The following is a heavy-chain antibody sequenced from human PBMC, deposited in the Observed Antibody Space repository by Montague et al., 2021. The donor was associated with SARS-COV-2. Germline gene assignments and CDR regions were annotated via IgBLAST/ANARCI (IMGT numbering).Heavy chain of an antibody. CDR2: ISHSGTT. J-gene: IGHJ6*02. V-gene: IGHV4-34*01. D-gene: IGHD5-24*01. CDR3: ARRPGRVWGMDV. Sequence: SETLSLTCAVYGASFSGYYWNFIRQTPGKGLEWLGEISHSGTTKYNPSLKSRFTISADTSTNQFSLTLTAVTAADTAVSFCARRPGRVWGMDVWGHGTTVTVSS. CDR1: GASFSGYY.